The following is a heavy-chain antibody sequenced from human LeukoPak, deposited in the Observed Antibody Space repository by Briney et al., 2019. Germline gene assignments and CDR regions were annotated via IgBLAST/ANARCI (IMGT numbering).Heavy chain of an antibody. J-gene: IGHJ4*02. CDR3: ARGPIMITFGGPFDY. CDR2: INSDGSST. Sequence: PGGSLRLSCAASGFTFSSYWMHWVRQAPGKGLVWVSRINSDGSSTSYADSVKGRFTISRDNAKNTLYLQMNSLRAEDTAVYYCARGPIMITFGGPFDYWGQGTLVTVSS. CDR1: GFTFSSYW. D-gene: IGHD3-16*01. V-gene: IGHV3-74*01.